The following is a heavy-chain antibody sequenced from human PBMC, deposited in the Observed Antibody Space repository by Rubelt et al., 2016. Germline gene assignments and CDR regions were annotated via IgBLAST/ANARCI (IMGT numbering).Heavy chain of an antibody. CDR3: ARRGYIYGAADPYYFDY. D-gene: IGHD5-18*01. CDR1: GFTFSSYS. V-gene: IGHV3-21*01. J-gene: IGHJ4*02. CDR2: VSSSGSYI. Sequence: GGGLVKPGGSLRLSCAASGFTFSSYSMNWVRQAPGKGLEWVSSVSSSGSYIYYADSVKGRFTISRDNAKNSLYLQMNSLRAEDTAVYYCARRGYIYGAADPYYFDYWGQGTLVTVSS.